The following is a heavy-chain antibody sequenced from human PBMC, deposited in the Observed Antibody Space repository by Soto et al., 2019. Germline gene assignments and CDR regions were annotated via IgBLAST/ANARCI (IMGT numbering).Heavy chain of an antibody. J-gene: IGHJ4*02. Sequence: PWGSLRISCAASVFTFSDYYMSWIRQAPGKGLEWVSYISSSGSTIYYADSVKGRFTISRDNAKNSLYLQMNSLRAEDTAVYYCAKTIQNYDSSGYLDYWGQGTLVTVSS. CDR3: AKTIQNYDSSGYLDY. CDR1: VFTFSDYY. CDR2: ISSSGSTI. D-gene: IGHD3-22*01. V-gene: IGHV3-11*01.